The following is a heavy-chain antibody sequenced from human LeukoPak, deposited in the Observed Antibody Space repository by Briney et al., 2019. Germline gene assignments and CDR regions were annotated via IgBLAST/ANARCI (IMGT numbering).Heavy chain of an antibody. CDR1: GYSISSGYY. V-gene: IGHV4-34*01. CDR3: ARRGYSYGSGVDY. J-gene: IGHJ4*02. Sequence: PSETLSLTCAVSGYSISSGYYWSWIRQPPGKGLEWIGEINHSGSTNYNPSLKSRVTISVDTSKNQFSLKLSSVTAADTAVYYCARRGYSYGSGVDYWGQGTMVTVSS. CDR2: INHSGST. D-gene: IGHD5-18*01.